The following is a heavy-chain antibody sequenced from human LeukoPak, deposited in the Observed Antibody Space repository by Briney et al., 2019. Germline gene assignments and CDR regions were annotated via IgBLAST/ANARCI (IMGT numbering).Heavy chain of an antibody. D-gene: IGHD6-13*01. CDR1: GFTFSSYE. Sequence: PGGSLRLSCAASGFTFSSYEMNWVRQAPGKGLEWVSDISSSGSTIYYADSVKGRFTISRDNAKNSLYLQMNSLRAEDTAVYYCASPEPTSSSWYGGGFDPWGQGTLVTVSS. V-gene: IGHV3-48*03. J-gene: IGHJ5*02. CDR2: ISSSGSTI. CDR3: ASPEPTSSSWYGGGFDP.